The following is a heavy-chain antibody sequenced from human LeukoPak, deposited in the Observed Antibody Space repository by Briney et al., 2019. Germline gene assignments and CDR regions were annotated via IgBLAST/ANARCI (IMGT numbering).Heavy chain of an antibody. CDR3: ARAGYSSGWYRGGPDY. CDR2: INHSGST. V-gene: IGHV4-34*01. Sequence: NSSETLSLTCAVYGGSFSGYYWGWIRQPPGKGLEWIGEINHSGSTNYNPSLKSRVTISVDTSKNQFSLKLSSVTAADTAVYYCARAGYSSGWYRGGPDYWGQGTLVTVSS. CDR1: GGSFSGYY. D-gene: IGHD6-19*01. J-gene: IGHJ4*02.